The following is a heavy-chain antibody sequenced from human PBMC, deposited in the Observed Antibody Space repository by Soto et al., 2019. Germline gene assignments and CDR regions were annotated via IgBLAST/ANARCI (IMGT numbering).Heavy chain of an antibody. J-gene: IGHJ4*01. D-gene: IGHD2-2*01. CDR2: ISAYNGNT. CDR1: GYTFTSYG. V-gene: IGHV1-18*04. Sequence: VASVKVSCKASGYTFTSYGISWVRQAPGQGLEWMGWISAYNGNTNYAQKLQGRVTMTTDTSTSTAYMELRSLRSDDTAVYYCARDIVVVTADIGLPGRGYPEIDYWGHGTLVTVSS. CDR3: ARDIVVVTADIGLPGRGYPEIDY.